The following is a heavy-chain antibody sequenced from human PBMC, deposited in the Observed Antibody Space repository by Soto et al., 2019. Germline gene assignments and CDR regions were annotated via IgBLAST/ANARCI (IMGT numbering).Heavy chain of an antibody. V-gene: IGHV3-48*01. Sequence: GGSQRLSCTASGCNFITHYMNWVRQTTGKGLEWVSSINRDSTVIKYADSVKGRFTISRDNARNSLSLQMNSLRAEDTAVCYCAKDRSSTSCYAFDYWGQGSLVTVSS. CDR3: AKDRSSTSCYAFDY. D-gene: IGHD2-2*01. CDR2: INRDSTVI. J-gene: IGHJ4*02. CDR1: GCNFITHY.